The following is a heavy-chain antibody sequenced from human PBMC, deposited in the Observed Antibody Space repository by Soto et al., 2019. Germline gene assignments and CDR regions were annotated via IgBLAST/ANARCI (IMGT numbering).Heavy chain of an antibody. J-gene: IGHJ6*02. Sequence: GGSLRLSCAASGFTFSSYSMNWVRQAPGKGLEWVSSISSSSSYRYYADSVKGRFTISRDNAKNSLYLQMNSLRAEDTAVYYCARVLSGQGYYYYGMDVWGQGTTVTVSS. V-gene: IGHV3-21*01. CDR2: ISSSSSYR. CDR1: GFTFSSYS. D-gene: IGHD2-15*01. CDR3: ARVLSGQGYYYYGMDV.